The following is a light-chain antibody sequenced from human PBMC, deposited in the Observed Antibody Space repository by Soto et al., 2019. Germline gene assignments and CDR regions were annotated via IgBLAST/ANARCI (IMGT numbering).Light chain of an antibody. CDR3: QQYGSSWT. Sequence: EIVMTQSPATLSVSPGERATVSCRASQSVNSNLAWYQQKVGQAPRLLIYDANTRATGIPARFSGSGSGTEFTLTISSLQSEDFAVYYCQQYGSSWTFGQGTKVEIK. J-gene: IGKJ1*01. CDR1: QSVNSN. CDR2: DAN. V-gene: IGKV3-15*01.